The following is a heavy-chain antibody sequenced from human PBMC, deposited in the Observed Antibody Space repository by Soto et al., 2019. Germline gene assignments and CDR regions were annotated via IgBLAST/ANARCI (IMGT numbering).Heavy chain of an antibody. Sequence: SETLSLTCTVSGGSVSSGSYYWSWIRQPPGKGLEWIGYIYYSGSTNYNPSLKSRVTISVDTSKNQFSLKLSSVTAADTAVYYCASGELLDYWGQGTLVTVSS. J-gene: IGHJ4*02. CDR2: IYYSGST. CDR1: GGSVSSGSYY. CDR3: ASGELLDY. D-gene: IGHD1-26*01. V-gene: IGHV4-61*01.